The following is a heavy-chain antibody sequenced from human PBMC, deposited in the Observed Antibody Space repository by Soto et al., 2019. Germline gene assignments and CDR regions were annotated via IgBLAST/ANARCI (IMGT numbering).Heavy chain of an antibody. Sequence: VHLVESGGGLIQTGGSLRLSCAASGLTVGDNYMSWVRQAPGMGLEWVSAIYYNGTTYYADSVKGRFTISRDTSKNTLSLQKDSLRVEDTAVYYCVRPLSSGRNYGKDVWGQGTTVTVSS. CDR2: IYYNGTT. J-gene: IGHJ6*02. CDR1: GLTVGDNY. D-gene: IGHD3-10*01. CDR3: VRPLSSGRNYGKDV. V-gene: IGHV3-53*01.